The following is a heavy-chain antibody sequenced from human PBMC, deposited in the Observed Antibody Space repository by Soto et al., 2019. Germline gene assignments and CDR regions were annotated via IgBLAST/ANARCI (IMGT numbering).Heavy chain of an antibody. CDR3: ERDYGKSVYDYFDT. V-gene: IGHV1-2*02. Sequence: QIQLIQSGAEVKKPGASVTVSCKASEYSFTGHYLHWVRQAPGQGLEWMGWIDPKSGDTKYAQKFQDRVTMTSDTSSSTAYLDLSSLRPDDTAVYYCERDYGKSVYDYFDTWGQGTLVTVSS. CDR2: IDPKSGDT. CDR1: EYSFTGHY. D-gene: IGHD3-3*01. J-gene: IGHJ5*02.